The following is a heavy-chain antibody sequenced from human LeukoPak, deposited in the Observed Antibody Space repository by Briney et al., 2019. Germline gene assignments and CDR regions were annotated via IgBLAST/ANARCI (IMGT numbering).Heavy chain of an antibody. CDR1: GGSISSSSYY. CDR3: ARDGLAAAGDDY. J-gene: IGHJ4*02. CDR2: IYYSGST. D-gene: IGHD6-13*01. Sequence: SETLSLTCTVSGGSISSSSYYWGWIRQPPGKGLEWIGSIYYSGSTYYNPSLKSRVTISVDTSKNQFSLKLSSVTAADTAVYYCARDGLAAAGDDYWGQGTLVTVSS. V-gene: IGHV4-39*07.